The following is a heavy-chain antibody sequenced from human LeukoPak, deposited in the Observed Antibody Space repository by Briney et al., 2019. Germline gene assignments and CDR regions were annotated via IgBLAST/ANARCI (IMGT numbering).Heavy chain of an antibody. CDR3: ARPRGSSWYGDAFDI. CDR2: VNPNSGNT. Sequence: ASVKVSCKASGYTFTSYDINWVRQATGQGLEWMGWVNPNSGNTGYAQKFQGRVTITRNTSISTAYMELSSLRSEDTAVYYCARPRGSSWYGDAFDIWGQGTMVTVSS. J-gene: IGHJ3*02. D-gene: IGHD6-13*01. V-gene: IGHV1-8*03. CDR1: GYTFTSYD.